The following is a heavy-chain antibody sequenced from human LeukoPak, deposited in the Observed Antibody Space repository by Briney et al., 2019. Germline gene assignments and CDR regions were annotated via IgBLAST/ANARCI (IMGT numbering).Heavy chain of an antibody. J-gene: IGHJ6*02. CDR3: ARGVAVAGPYYYYGMDV. V-gene: IGHV4-59*01. D-gene: IGHD6-19*01. CDR1: GGSISSYY. CDR2: IYYSGST. Sequence: PSETLSLTCTVSGGSISSYYWSWIRQPPGKGLEWIGYIYYSGSTNYNPSLKSRVTISVDTSKNQFSLKLSSVTAADTVVYYCARGVAVAGPYYYYGMDVWGQGTTVTVSS.